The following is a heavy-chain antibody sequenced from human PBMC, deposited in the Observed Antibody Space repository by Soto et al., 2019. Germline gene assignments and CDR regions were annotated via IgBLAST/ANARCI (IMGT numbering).Heavy chain of an antibody. J-gene: IGHJ6*02. Sequence: GGSLRLSCAASGFTFSNAWMSWVRQAPGKGLEWVGRIKSKTDGGTTDYAAPVKGRFTISRDDSKNTLYLQMNSLKTEDTAVYYCTTDSTGPDYGMDVWGQGTTVTVSS. CDR1: GFTFSNAW. CDR3: TTDSTGPDYGMDV. D-gene: IGHD4-4*01. V-gene: IGHV3-15*01. CDR2: IKSKTDGGTT.